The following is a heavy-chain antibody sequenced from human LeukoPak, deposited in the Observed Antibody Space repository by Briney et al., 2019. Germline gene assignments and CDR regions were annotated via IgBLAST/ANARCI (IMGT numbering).Heavy chain of an antibody. Sequence: ASVKVSCKASGYTFTGYYMHWVRQAPGQGLEWMGWINPKSGGTNYAQKFQGRVTMTRDTSISTAYMELSSLTSDDTAVYYCAPGFYSGYDRGLVDWGQGTLVTVSS. J-gene: IGHJ4*02. V-gene: IGHV1-2*02. CDR2: INPKSGGT. CDR3: APGFYSGYDRGLVD. D-gene: IGHD5-12*01. CDR1: GYTFTGYY.